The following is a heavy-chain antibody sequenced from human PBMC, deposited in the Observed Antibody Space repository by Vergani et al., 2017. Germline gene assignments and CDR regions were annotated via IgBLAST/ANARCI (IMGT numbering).Heavy chain of an antibody. J-gene: IGHJ4*02. D-gene: IGHD3-16*01. V-gene: IGHV3-30*02. CDR1: GFTLSNYD. CDR3: AKHFRGWGIDY. CDR2: IQFDGSNQ. Sequence: QVQLVESGGGVVQRGGSLRLSCATSGFTLSNYDMQWIRQGPGKGLEVVAFIQFDGSNQYYADPVKGRFTLSRDFSKNTLYLQMNSLRTDDTATYYCAKHFRGWGIDYWGQGTQVIVSS.